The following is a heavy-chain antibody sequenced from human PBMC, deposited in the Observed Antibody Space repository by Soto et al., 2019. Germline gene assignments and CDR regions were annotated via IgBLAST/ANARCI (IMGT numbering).Heavy chain of an antibody. CDR3: GRYLMWSVGDRRFDH. J-gene: IGHJ4*02. V-gene: IGHV1-2*02. D-gene: IGHD3-16*01. CDR2: INPSTGGT. Sequence: QVQLVQSGAEVKKPGASVKVSCKASGYTFTGHYLHWVRQAPGRGLEWMGWINPSTGGTIFAQKFQGKVTMTSDTSIRTVYLELSSLRSDDTAVYYCGRYLMWSVGDRRFDHWGQGTQVTVSS. CDR1: GYTFTGHY.